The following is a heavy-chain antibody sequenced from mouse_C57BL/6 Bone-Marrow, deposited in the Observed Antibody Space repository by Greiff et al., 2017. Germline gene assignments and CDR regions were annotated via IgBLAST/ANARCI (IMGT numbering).Heavy chain of an antibody. Sequence: VQLQESGAELVRPGASVTLSCKASGYTFTDYEMHWVKQTPVHGLEWIGAIDPETGGTAYNQKFKGKAILTADKSSSTAYMELRSLTSEDSAGYYCTIITTVVEVDYWGQGTTLTVSS. CDR2: IDPETGGT. CDR3: TIITTVVEVDY. J-gene: IGHJ2*01. V-gene: IGHV1-15*01. D-gene: IGHD1-1*01. CDR1: GYTFTDYE.